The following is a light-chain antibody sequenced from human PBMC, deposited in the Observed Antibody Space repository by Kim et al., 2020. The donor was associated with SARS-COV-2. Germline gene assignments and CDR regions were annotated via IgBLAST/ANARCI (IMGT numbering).Light chain of an antibody. CDR1: RSNVGGYNY. CDR2: DVN. J-gene: IGLJ3*02. CDR3: SSYAGRSWV. V-gene: IGLV2-11*01. Sequence: QSALTQPRSVSGSPGQSVTISCTGSRSNVGGYNYVSWYQQYPGKAPKFMIYDVNKRPSEVPDRFSGSKSGNTASLTISGLQAEDEAYYYCSSYAGRSWVFGGGTQLTVL.